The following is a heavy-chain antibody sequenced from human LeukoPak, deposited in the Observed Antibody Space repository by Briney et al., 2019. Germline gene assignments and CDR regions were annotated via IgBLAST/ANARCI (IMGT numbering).Heavy chain of an antibody. V-gene: IGHV1-2*02. CDR1: GYTFIGYY. J-gene: IGHJ5*02. CDR3: ARDITMMGVHWFDP. D-gene: IGHD3-22*01. CDR2: INPNSGGT. Sequence: ASVKVSCKASGYTFIGYYIYWVRQAPGQGLEWMGWINPNSGGTNYAQQFQGRLTVTRDTSIGTAYMELSRLRSDDTAVYYCARDITMMGVHWFDPWGQGTLVTVPS.